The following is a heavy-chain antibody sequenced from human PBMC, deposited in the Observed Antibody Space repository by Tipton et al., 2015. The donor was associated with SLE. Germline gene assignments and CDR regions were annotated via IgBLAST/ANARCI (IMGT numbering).Heavy chain of an antibody. Sequence: TLSLTCAVYGGSFSGYYWSWIRQPPGKGLEWIGEINHSGSTNYNPSLKSRVTISVDTSKNQFSLKLSSVTAADTAVYYCAREGQQLDYFDYWGQGTLVTVSS. CDR3: AREGQQLDYFDY. D-gene: IGHD6-13*01. CDR2: INHSGST. V-gene: IGHV4-34*01. J-gene: IGHJ4*02. CDR1: GGSFSGYY.